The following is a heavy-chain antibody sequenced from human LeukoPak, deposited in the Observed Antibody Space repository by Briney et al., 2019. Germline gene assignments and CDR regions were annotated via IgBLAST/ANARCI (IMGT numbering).Heavy chain of an antibody. D-gene: IGHD4-11*01. CDR3: ARHRGGMTTRYLDY. Sequence: SETLSLTCAVSGYSISSGYYWGWIRQPPGEGLEWIGSIYHSGRSYYNPSLKSRVTISVDTYKTQFSLKLSSVTAADTAVYYCARHRGGMTTRYLDYWGQGTLVTVSS. CDR2: IYHSGRS. CDR1: GYSISSGYY. J-gene: IGHJ4*02. V-gene: IGHV4-38-2*01.